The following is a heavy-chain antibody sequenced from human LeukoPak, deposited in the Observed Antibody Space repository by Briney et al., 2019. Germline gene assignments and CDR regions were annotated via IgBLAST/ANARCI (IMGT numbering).Heavy chain of an antibody. CDR2: ISSSSYYT. Sequence: GGSLRLSCAASGCTFSSYSMNWVRQAPGKGLEWVSSISSSSYYTHYADSVKGRFTISRDNAKNSLYLQMNSLRAEDTAVYYCASYYDFWSGYYNPQYYFDHWGQGTLVTVSS. J-gene: IGHJ4*02. CDR3: ASYYDFWSGYYNPQYYFDH. D-gene: IGHD3-3*01. CDR1: GCTFSSYS. V-gene: IGHV3-21*01.